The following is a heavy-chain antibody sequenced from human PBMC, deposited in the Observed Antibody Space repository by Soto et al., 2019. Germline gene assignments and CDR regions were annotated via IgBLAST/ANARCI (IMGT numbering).Heavy chain of an antibody. CDR1: GFTFNKYG. V-gene: IGHV3-30*03. J-gene: IGHJ3*02. D-gene: IGHD3-16*01. Sequence: QVQLVESGGGVVQPGTSLRLSCAASGFTFNKYGMHWVRQAPGKGLDWVTVISYDGGIKYYADSVRGRFTISRNNSKNTMYLQMSSLRSEDTAVYYCARERSSRFWGLLPKLDAIDIWGQGTMVTVSS. CDR3: ARERSSRFWGLLPKLDAIDI. CDR2: ISYDGGIK.